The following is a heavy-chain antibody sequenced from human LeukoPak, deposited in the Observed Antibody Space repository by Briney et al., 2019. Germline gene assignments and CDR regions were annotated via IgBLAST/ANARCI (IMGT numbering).Heavy chain of an antibody. CDR1: GFTFNTYA. Sequence: GGSLRLSCAASGFTFNTYAMSWVRQAPGKGLEWVSAISGSGGSTYYADSVKGRFTISRDNSKNTLYLQMNSLRAEDTAVYYCATMVRGVIDYWGQGTLVTVSS. CDR3: ATMVRGVIDY. V-gene: IGHV3-23*01. J-gene: IGHJ4*02. CDR2: ISGSGGST. D-gene: IGHD3-10*01.